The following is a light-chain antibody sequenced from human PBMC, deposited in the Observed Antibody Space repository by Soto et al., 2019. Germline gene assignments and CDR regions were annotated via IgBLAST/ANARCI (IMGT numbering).Light chain of an antibody. V-gene: IGLV2-14*03. CDR3: SSYASSSTLYV. J-gene: IGLJ1*01. Sequence: HSALAQRASVSGSPGQSITISCTGTSSDVGGYNYVSWYQHHPGKAPKLMIYDVSNRPSGVSNRFSGSKSGNTASLTISGLQAEDEADYFCSSYASSSTLYVFGTGTKVTVL. CDR1: SSDVGGYNY. CDR2: DVS.